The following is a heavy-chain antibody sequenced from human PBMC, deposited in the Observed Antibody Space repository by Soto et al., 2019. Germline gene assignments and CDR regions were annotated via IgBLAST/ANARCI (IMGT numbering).Heavy chain of an antibody. V-gene: IGHV6-1*01. CDR1: GDSVSSSSAA. CDR2: TYYRSKWIH. Sequence: PXQTLSLTCDIAGDSVSSSSAAWNWIRHSPSRGLEWLGRTYYRSKWIHEYTVSMESRITINPDTSKNQFSLHIYSVTPEDTAVYYCAGVVWFRGMDVWGQGTQVTVYS. D-gene: IGHD3-16*01. J-gene: IGHJ6*02. CDR3: AGVVWFRGMDV.